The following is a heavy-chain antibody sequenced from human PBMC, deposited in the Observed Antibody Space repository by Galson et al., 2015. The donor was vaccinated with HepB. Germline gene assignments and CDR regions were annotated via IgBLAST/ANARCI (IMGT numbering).Heavy chain of an antibody. CDR2: ISSSGDNT. J-gene: IGHJ4*02. V-gene: IGHV3-23*01. Sequence: SLRLSCAASGFTFSIYAMSWVRQGPGKGLEWVSGISSSGDNTNYADSVKGRFTISRDNSENTLYLQMNSLRAEDTAVYWCTKGAGVYYGAAWLHYWGQGALVTVSS. D-gene: IGHD4/OR15-4a*01. CDR3: TKGAGVYYGAAWLHY. CDR1: GFTFSIYA.